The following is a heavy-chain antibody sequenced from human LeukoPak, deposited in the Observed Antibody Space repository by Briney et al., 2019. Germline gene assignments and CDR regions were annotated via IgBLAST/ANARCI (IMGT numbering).Heavy chain of an antibody. V-gene: IGHV1-46*01. D-gene: IGHD6-19*01. CDR2: INPSGGST. J-gene: IGHJ4*02. CDR3: ARRAVAGTGLDY. Sequence: ASVKVSCKASGYTFTSYYMHWVRQAPGQGLEWMGIINPSGGSTSYAQKFQGRVTMTRDTSTSTVYMELSSLRSDDTAVYYCARRAVAGTGLDYWGQGTLVTVSS. CDR1: GYTFTSYY.